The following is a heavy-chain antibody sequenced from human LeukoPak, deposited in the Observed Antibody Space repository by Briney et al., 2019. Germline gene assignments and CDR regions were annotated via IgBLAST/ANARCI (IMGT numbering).Heavy chain of an antibody. D-gene: IGHD1-1*01. CDR3: ARAELEPYPGDY. CDR1: GGSISSYY. CDR2: IYYSGST. V-gene: IGHV4-59*12. Sequence: TSETLSLTCTVSGGSISSYYWSWIRQPPGKGLEWIGYIYYSGSTNYNPSLKSRVTISVDTSKNQFSLKLSSVTAADTAVYYCARAELEPYPGDYWGPGTLVTVSS. J-gene: IGHJ4*02.